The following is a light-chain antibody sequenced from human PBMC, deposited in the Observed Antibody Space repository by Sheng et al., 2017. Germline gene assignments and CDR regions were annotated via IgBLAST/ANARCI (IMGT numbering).Light chain of an antibody. CDR2: YAS. CDR1: ETIGNA. V-gene: IGKV6-21*01. Sequence: EIVLTQSPDFQSVTPKEKVTITCRASETIGNALHWYQQKPGQSPKLLVKYASQSFSGVPSRFSGTGSGTDFTLTINGLEAEDAATYYCHQSIGFPWTFGRGTKVEVK. J-gene: IGKJ1*01. CDR3: HQSIGFPWT.